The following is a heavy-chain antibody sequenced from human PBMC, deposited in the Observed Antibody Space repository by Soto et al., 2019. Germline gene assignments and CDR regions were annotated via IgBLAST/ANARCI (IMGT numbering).Heavy chain of an antibody. CDR2: INPNSGGT. J-gene: IGHJ5*02. CDR1: GYTFTGYY. Sequence: ASVKFSCKASGYTFTGYYMHWVRQAPGQGLEWMGWINPNSGGTNYAQKFQGWVTMTRDTFISTAYMELSRLRSDDTAVYYCARAYYYGSGSYYNWFDPWGQGTLVTVSS. D-gene: IGHD3-10*01. V-gene: IGHV1-2*04. CDR3: ARAYYYGSGSYYNWFDP.